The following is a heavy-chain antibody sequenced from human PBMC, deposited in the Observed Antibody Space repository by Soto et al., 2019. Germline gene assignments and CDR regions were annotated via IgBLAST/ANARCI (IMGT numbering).Heavy chain of an antibody. Sequence: SLTCAYYGRSFSTYYWSWIRRPPGKGLEWIGYIYNSGSTHSNPSLQSRVTISVDTSKNQFSLKLSSVTAADTAIYYCARALITMVREVIKYNMDVWGQGTTVTVSS. V-gene: IGHV4-59*01. CDR1: GRSFSTYY. CDR3: ARALITMVREVIKYNMDV. CDR2: IYNSGST. D-gene: IGHD3-10*01. J-gene: IGHJ6*02.